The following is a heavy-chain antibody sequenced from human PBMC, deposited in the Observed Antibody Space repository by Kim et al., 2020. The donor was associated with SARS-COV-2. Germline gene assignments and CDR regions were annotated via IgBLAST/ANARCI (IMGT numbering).Heavy chain of an antibody. CDR3: ARDAVWQWLDYYYYYGMDV. D-gene: IGHD6-19*01. J-gene: IGHJ6*02. V-gene: IGHV3-11*05. Sequence: GRFTISRDNAKNSLYLQMNSLRAEDTAVYYCARDAVWQWLDYYYYYGMDVWGQGTTVTVSS.